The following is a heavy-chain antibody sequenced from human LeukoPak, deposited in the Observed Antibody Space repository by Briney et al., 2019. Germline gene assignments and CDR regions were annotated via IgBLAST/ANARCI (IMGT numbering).Heavy chain of an antibody. CDR1: GGSFSGYY. CDR2: INHSGST. CDR3: ASSSGWLIPFDY. V-gene: IGHV4-34*01. D-gene: IGHD6-19*01. Sequence: PSETLSLTCAVYGGSFSGYYWSWIRQPPGKGLEWIGEINHSGSTNYNPSLKSRVTISVDTSKNQFSLKLSSVTAADTAVYYCASSSGWLIPFDYWGQGTLVPVSS. J-gene: IGHJ4*02.